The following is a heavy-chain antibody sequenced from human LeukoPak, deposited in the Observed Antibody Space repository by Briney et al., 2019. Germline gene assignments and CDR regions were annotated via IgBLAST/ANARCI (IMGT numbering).Heavy chain of an antibody. V-gene: IGHV3-21*01. Sequence: GGSLRLSCAASGFTFNTYSMSWVRQAPGKGLEWVSIISRTSESIFYADSVKGRFTISRDNAKNSLYLQMNSLRAEDTAVYYCARDKQVGPSLFDYWGQGTLVTVSS. J-gene: IGHJ4*02. D-gene: IGHD1-26*01. CDR2: ISRTSESI. CDR3: ARDKQVGPSLFDY. CDR1: GFTFNTYS.